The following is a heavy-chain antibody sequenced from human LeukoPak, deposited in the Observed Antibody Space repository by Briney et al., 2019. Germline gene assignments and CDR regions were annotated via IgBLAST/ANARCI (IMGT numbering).Heavy chain of an antibody. Sequence: GGSLRLSCAASGFTFSSYSMNWVRQAPGKGLEWVSSISSSSSYIYYADSVKGRFTISRDNAKNSLYLQMNSLRAEDTAVYYCARDTSSGGNREGDYWGQGTLVTVSS. D-gene: IGHD6-19*01. J-gene: IGHJ4*02. CDR1: GFTFSSYS. CDR3: ARDTSSGGNREGDY. V-gene: IGHV3-21*01. CDR2: ISSSSSYI.